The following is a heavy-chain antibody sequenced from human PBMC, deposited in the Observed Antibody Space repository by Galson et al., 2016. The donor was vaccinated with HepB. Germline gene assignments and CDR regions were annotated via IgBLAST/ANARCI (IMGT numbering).Heavy chain of an antibody. V-gene: IGHV3-23*01. Sequence: SLRLSCAASGFTFSSFAMNWVRQAPGKGLDWVSTISAGGTGTFHADSVKGRFTISRDNSKNTLYLLMNSLRVEDTAVYYCAKGTESSGTYGDFDYWSQGVLVTVSS. CDR2: ISAGGTGT. CDR3: AKGTESSGTYGDFDY. CDR1: GFTFSSFA. D-gene: IGHD3-10*01. J-gene: IGHJ4*02.